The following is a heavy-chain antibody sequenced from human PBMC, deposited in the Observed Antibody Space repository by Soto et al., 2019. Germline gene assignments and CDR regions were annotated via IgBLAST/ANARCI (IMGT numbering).Heavy chain of an antibody. CDR1: GFTFNDYT. Sequence: GGSLRLSCTASGFTFNDYTLSWVRQAPGRGLEWVGFIRSKAYGGTTEYAASVKGRFTISRDDSKSIAYLQMNSLKTEDTAVYYCTAGKLYPSLDFDYWGQGTLVTVSP. CDR2: IRSKAYGGTT. CDR3: TAGKLYPSLDFDY. J-gene: IGHJ4*02. D-gene: IGHD2-8*01. V-gene: IGHV3-49*04.